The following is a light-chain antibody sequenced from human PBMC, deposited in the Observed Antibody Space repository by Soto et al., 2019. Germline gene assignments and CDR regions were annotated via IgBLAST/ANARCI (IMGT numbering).Light chain of an antibody. CDR1: SSDVGGYNY. J-gene: IGLJ1*01. V-gene: IGLV2-11*01. Sequence: QSALTQPRSVSGSPGQSVTISCTGTSSDVGGYNYVSWYQQHPGKAPKLMIYDVSKRPSGVPDRFSGSKSGNTASLTISGLQAEDEADAYCCSSAGSYYVFGTGTKVTVL. CDR3: CSSAGSYYV. CDR2: DVS.